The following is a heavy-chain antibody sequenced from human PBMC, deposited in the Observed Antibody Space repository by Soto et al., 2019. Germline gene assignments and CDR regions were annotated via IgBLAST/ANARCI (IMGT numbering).Heavy chain of an antibody. Sequence: GASVKVSCKASGGTFSSYAISWVRQAPGQGLEWMGGIIPIFGTANYAQKFQGRVTITADESTSTAYMELSSLRSEDTAVYYCARPIAARPNYYYGMDVWGQGTTVTVSS. V-gene: IGHV1-69*13. J-gene: IGHJ6*02. CDR2: IIPIFGTA. D-gene: IGHD6-6*01. CDR3: ARPIAARPNYYYGMDV. CDR1: GGTFSSYA.